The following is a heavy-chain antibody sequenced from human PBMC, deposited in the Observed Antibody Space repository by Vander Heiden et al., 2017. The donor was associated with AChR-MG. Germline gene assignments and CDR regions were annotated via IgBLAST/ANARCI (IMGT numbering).Heavy chain of an antibody. Sequence: QLQLQESGPGLVKPSETLSLTCTVSGGSMSSSSYHWGWIRQPPGKGLEWIGSIYYSGRTYYNPSLKSRVTISVDTSKNQFSLKLSSVTATDTAVYYGAGSSGYYLNFDYWGQGTLVTVSS. CDR3: AGSSGYYLNFDY. D-gene: IGHD3-22*01. J-gene: IGHJ4*02. V-gene: IGHV4-39*01. CDR2: IYYSGRT. CDR1: GGSMSSSSYH.